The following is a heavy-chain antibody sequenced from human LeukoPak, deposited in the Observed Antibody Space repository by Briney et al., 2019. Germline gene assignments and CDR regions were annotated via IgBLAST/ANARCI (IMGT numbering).Heavy chain of an antibody. V-gene: IGHV3-33*06. CDR2: IWYDGSNK. J-gene: IGHJ5*02. CDR1: GFTFSSYG. Sequence: GRSLRLSCAASGFTFSSYGMHWVRQAPGKGLEWVAVIWYDGSNKYYADSVKGRFTISRDNSKNTLYLQMNSLRAEDTAVYYCAKGYDFWSGYPTQIWFDPWGQGTLVTVSS. D-gene: IGHD3-3*01. CDR3: AKGYDFWSGYPTQIWFDP.